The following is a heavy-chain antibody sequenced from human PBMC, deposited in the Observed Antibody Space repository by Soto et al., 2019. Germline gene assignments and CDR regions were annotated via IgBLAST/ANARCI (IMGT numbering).Heavy chain of an antibody. D-gene: IGHD5-18*01. J-gene: IGHJ1*01. CDR1: GFTFSSYW. CDR2: INSDGSST. CDR3: VFYCRYGPRHLYSF. Sequence: GGSLRLSCAASGFTFSSYWMHWVRQAPGKGLVWVSRINSDGSSTSYADSVKGRFTISRDNAKNTLYLQMNSLRAEDTAVYYCVFYCRYGPRHLYSFCGQGTPDPVS. V-gene: IGHV3-74*01.